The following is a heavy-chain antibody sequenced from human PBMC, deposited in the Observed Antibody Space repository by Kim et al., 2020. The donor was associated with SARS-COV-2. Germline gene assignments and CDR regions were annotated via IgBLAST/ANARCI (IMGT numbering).Heavy chain of an antibody. J-gene: IGHJ5*02. D-gene: IGHD2-2*01. CDR1: GGSFSSLSSY. CDR2: ISYSGST. V-gene: IGHV4-39*01. Sequence: SDSLSLTCTVSGGSFSSLSSYLGWLRPQPGKWLEWIGLISYSGSTYYNPSLQSRVTISVDTSKNQFSLKLSSVTAADTAVYYCARHLKGRPDNWFDPWGQGTLVTVSS. CDR3: ARHLKGRPDNWFDP.